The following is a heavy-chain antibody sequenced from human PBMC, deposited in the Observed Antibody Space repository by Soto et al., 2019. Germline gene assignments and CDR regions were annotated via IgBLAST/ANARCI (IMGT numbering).Heavy chain of an antibody. Sequence: ASVKVSCKVSGYTLTELSMHWVRQAPGKGLEWMGGFDPEDGETIYAQKFQGRVTMTEDTSTGTAYMELSSLRSEDTAVYYCARFSSSWPEGGWFDPWGQGTLVTVSS. CDR2: FDPEDGET. D-gene: IGHD6-13*01. V-gene: IGHV1-24*01. CDR1: GYTLTELS. J-gene: IGHJ5*02. CDR3: ARFSSSWPEGGWFDP.